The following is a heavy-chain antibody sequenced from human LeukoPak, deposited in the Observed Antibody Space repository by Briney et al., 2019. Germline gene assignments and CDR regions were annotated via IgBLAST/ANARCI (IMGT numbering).Heavy chain of an antibody. V-gene: IGHV3-74*01. D-gene: IGHD2-2*01. CDR3: AKDLQDIVVVPAAMGGVAFDY. J-gene: IGHJ4*02. CDR2: IKTDGSIT. CDR1: GFSFSVYW. Sequence: PGGSLRLSCAASGFSFSVYWMHWVRQAPGKGPVWVSRIKTDGSITDYADFVKGRFTISRDNSKNTLYLQMNSLRAEDTAVYYCAKDLQDIVVVPAAMGGVAFDYWGQGTLVTVSS.